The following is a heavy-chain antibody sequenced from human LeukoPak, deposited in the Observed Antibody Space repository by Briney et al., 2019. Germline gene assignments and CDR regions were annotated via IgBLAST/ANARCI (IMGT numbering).Heavy chain of an antibody. V-gene: IGHV3-30*04. J-gene: IGHJ4*02. D-gene: IGHD1-1*01. Sequence: GGSLRLSCAASGFGFRNYAMHWVRQAPGKGPEWLAFISNDGSLKYYADSVKGRFTISRDNTNNPLYLEMNSLRDKDRALYYCARDPTTYNKCTLDYWGQGTLVTVSS. CDR2: ISNDGSLK. CDR1: GFGFRNYA. CDR3: ARDPTTYNKCTLDY.